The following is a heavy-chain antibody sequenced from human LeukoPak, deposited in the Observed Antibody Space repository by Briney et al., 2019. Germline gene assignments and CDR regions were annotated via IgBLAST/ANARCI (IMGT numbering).Heavy chain of an antibody. D-gene: IGHD1-26*01. CDR3: ARQVGATTSDYYGMDV. CDR1: GGSISSSSYY. V-gene: IGHV4-39*01. J-gene: IGHJ6*02. Sequence: SETLSLTCTVSGGSISSSSYYWGWIRQPPGKGLEWIGSIYYSGSTYYNPSLKSRVTISVDTSKNQFSLKLSSVTAADTAAYYCARQVGATTSDYYGMDVWGQGTTVTVSS. CDR2: IYYSGST.